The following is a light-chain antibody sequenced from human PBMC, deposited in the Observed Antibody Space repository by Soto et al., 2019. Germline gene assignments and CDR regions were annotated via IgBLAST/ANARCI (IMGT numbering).Light chain of an antibody. Sequence: DIQMTQSPSSLSASVGDSVPITCRASQSVSRYFNWSQQKPGSAPNTLIYAASTLQSGVPSRFRGSGSGTEFTLTVTSLQPEDSATYYCQQSYRGLTFGQGTRLEI. CDR3: QQSYRGLT. V-gene: IGKV1-39*01. CDR2: AAS. CDR1: QSVSRY. J-gene: IGKJ5*01.